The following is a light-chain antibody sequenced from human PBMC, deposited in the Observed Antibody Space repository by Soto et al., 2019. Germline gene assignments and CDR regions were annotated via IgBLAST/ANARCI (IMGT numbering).Light chain of an antibody. CDR3: SSYTSRRTQV. CDR1: SSDVGDYNY. Sequence: QSALTQPASVSASPGQSITISCTGTSSDVGDYNYVSWYQQHPGKAPELMIYEVSNRPSGVSNRFSGSKSGNTASLTISGLQAEDEADYYCSSYTSRRTQVFGPGTKVTVL. V-gene: IGLV2-14*01. J-gene: IGLJ1*01. CDR2: EVS.